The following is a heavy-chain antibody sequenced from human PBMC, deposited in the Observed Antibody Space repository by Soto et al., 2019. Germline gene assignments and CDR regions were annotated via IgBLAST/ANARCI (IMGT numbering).Heavy chain of an antibody. CDR3: ARERVSYSSSWYEGYYGMDV. Sequence: SETLSHTCTVSGGSISSYYWSWIRQPPGKGLEWIGYIYYSGSTNYNPSLKSRVTISVDTSKNQFSLKLSSVTAADTAVYYCARERVSYSSSWYEGYYGMDVWGQGTTVTVSS. CDR1: GGSISSYY. D-gene: IGHD6-13*01. J-gene: IGHJ6*02. V-gene: IGHV4-59*01. CDR2: IYYSGST.